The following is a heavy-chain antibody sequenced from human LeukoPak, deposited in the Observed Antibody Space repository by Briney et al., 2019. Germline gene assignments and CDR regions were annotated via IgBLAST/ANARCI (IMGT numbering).Heavy chain of an antibody. Sequence: SETLSLTCTVSGGSISSYYWSWIRQPPGKGLEWIGYIHYSGSTNYNPSLKSRVTISLDTSKNQFSLKLSSVTAADTAVYYCARCIATAPRWYFDPWGRGTLVTVSS. V-gene: IGHV4-59*12. J-gene: IGHJ2*01. D-gene: IGHD6-13*01. CDR3: ARCIATAPRWYFDP. CDR2: IHYSGST. CDR1: GGSISSYY.